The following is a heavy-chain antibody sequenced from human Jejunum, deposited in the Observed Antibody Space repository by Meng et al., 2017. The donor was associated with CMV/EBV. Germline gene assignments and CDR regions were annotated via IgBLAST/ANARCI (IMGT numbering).Heavy chain of an antibody. V-gene: IGHV2-5*01. CDR3: AHADSNGNLAY. Sequence: FAGFPLSTGGVGVGWIRQPPGKALEWLAINYWNDDKSFSPSLRSRLTITKDTSKNQVVLTMTNMDPVDTATYYCAHADSNGNLAYWGQGTLVTVSS. CDR1: GFPLSTGGVG. D-gene: IGHD6-19*01. J-gene: IGHJ4*02. CDR2: NYWNDDK.